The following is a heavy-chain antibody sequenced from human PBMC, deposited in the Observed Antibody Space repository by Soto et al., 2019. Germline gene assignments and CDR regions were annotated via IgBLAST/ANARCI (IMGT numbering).Heavy chain of an antibody. Sequence: PSETLSLTCTVSGDSISNYYWSWIRQAPGKGLEWIGFIYHSGNTNYNPSLKSRVTMSIDTSKSQFSLKLNSVTAADTAVYYCARDQGMASSGPFDYWGPGTLVTVSS. CDR3: ARDQGMASSGPFDY. CDR2: IYHSGNT. J-gene: IGHJ4*02. V-gene: IGHV4-59*01. CDR1: GDSISNYY. D-gene: IGHD6-13*01.